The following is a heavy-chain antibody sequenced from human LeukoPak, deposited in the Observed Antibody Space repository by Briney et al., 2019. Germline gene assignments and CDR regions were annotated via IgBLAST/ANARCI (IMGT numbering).Heavy chain of an antibody. J-gene: IGHJ4*02. CDR3: ARRYYGSGSPDY. Sequence: GRSLILSCAASGFTFSSYGMHWVRQAPGKGLEWVAVIWYDGSNKYYADSVKGRFTISRDNSKNTLYLQMNSLRAEDTAVYYCARRYYGSGSPDYWGQGTLVTVSS. CDR1: GFTFSSYG. D-gene: IGHD3-10*01. V-gene: IGHV3-33*01. CDR2: IWYDGSNK.